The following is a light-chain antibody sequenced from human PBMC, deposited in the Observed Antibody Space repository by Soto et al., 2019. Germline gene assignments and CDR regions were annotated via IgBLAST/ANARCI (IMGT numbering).Light chain of an antibody. V-gene: IGKV4-1*01. CDR1: QSVLYSSNNKNY. CDR2: WAS. Sequence: DIVMTQSPDSLAVSLGERATINCKSSQSVLYSSNNKNYLAWYQQNPGQPPKLLISWASTRESGVPDRFSGSGSGTDFTLTISSLQAEDVAVYYCQQYYTTLWTFGQGTKVEIK. J-gene: IGKJ1*01. CDR3: QQYYTTLWT.